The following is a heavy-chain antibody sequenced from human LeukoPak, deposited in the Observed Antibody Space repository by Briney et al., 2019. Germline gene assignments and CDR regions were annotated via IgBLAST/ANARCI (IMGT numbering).Heavy chain of an antibody. CDR3: AKRRGLELLYYYYMDV. CDR2: ISGSGGST. CDR1: RFTFSTYA. Sequence: GGSLRLSCAASRFTFSTYAMSWVRQAPGKGLEWVSTISGSGGSTYFADSVKGRFTISRDNSKNTLYLQMNSLRAEDTAVYYCAKRRGLELLYYYYMDVWGKGTTVTVSS. J-gene: IGHJ6*03. V-gene: IGHV3-23*01. D-gene: IGHD1-7*01.